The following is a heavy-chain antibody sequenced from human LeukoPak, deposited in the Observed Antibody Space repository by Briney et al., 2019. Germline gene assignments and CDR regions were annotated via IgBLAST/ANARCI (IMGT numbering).Heavy chain of an antibody. V-gene: IGHV3-21*01. Sequence: GGSLRLSCAASGYTFSSYSMNWVRQAPGKGLEWVSSISSSSSYMYYADSVKGRFTISRDNAKNSLYLQMNSLRAEDTAVYYCARPLSEGFDPWGQGTLVTVSS. CDR2: ISSSSSYM. CDR1: GYTFSSYS. J-gene: IGHJ5*02. D-gene: IGHD3-16*02. CDR3: ARPLSEGFDP.